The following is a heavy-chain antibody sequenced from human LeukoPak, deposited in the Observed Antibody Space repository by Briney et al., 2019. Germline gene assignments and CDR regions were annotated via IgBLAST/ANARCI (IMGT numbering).Heavy chain of an antibody. CDR2: IRSTALGGTI. J-gene: IGHJ4*02. CDR1: GFSFGDHA. V-gene: IGHV3-49*04. D-gene: IGHD3-22*01. Sequence: GGSLRLSCTTSGFSFGDHAVSWVRQAPGKGLEWVGFIRSTALGGTIEYAASVKGRFTISRDDSKSIAYLQMDSLKTEDTAVYYCTRGFTLIDPNYWGQGTLVTVSS. CDR3: TRGFTLIDPNY.